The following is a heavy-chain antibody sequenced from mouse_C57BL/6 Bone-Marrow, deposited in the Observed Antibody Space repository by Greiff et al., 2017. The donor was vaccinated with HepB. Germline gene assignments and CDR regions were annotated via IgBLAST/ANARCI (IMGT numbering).Heavy chain of an antibody. CDR2: IYPGNSDT. J-gene: IGHJ3*01. Sequence: VQLKESGTVLARPGASVKMSCKTSGYTFTSYWMHWVKQRPGQGLEWIGAIYPGNSDTNYNQKFKGKAKLTAVTSASTAYMELSSLTTEDSAVYYCTRKVAGYGYGDFAYWGQGTLVTVSA. CDR1: GYTFTSYW. V-gene: IGHV1-5*01. D-gene: IGHD2-2*01. CDR3: TRKVAGYGYGDFAY.